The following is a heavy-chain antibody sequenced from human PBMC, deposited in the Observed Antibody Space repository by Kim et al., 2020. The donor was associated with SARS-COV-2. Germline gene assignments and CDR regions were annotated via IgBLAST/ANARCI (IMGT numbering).Heavy chain of an antibody. CDR3: ARQLWFGEYRCDY. V-gene: IGHV4-39*01. D-gene: IGHD3-10*01. CDR1: GGSISSNNYY. J-gene: IGHJ4*02. CDR2: MFYSGNT. Sequence: SETLSLTCTVSGGSISSNNYYWGWIRQPPGKGLEWIGSMFYSGNTYYNPSLKSRVTISVDTSKNEFSLKVSSVTAADTAVYYCARQLWFGEYRCDYWGQGTLVTVSS.